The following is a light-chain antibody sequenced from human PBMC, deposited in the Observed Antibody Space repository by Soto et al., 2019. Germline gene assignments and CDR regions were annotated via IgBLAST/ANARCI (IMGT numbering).Light chain of an antibody. CDR2: EGS. Sequence: QSALTQPDSVSGSPGQSITISCTGTSXDVGGYILVSWYQQEPGKAPKLMIYEGSKRPSGVSNRFSGSKSGNTASLTISGLQAEDEAHYYCCSYVGGDTYLIFGGGTQLNVL. J-gene: IGLJ2*01. CDR3: CSYVGGDTYLI. CDR1: SXDVGGYIL. V-gene: IGLV2-23*01.